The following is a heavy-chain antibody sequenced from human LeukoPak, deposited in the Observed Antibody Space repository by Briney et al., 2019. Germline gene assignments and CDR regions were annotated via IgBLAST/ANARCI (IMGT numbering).Heavy chain of an antibody. Sequence: PGGSLRLSCAASGFTFSSYSMNWVRQAPGKGLEWVSYISSSSSTIYYADSVKGRFTISRDNAKNSLYLQMNSLRAEDTAVYYCARDPRGYYYDSSGDYWGQGTLVTVSS. V-gene: IGHV3-48*01. CDR1: GFTFSSYS. CDR2: ISSSSSTI. D-gene: IGHD3-22*01. J-gene: IGHJ4*02. CDR3: ARDPRGYYYDSSGDY.